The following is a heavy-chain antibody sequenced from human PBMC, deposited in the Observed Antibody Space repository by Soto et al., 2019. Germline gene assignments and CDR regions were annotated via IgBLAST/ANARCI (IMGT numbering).Heavy chain of an antibody. CDR1: GFSFRSYG. V-gene: IGHV3-30*18. D-gene: IGHD6-6*01. J-gene: IGHJ4*02. Sequence: QVQLVESGGGVVQSGGSLRLSCVASGFSFRSYGMHWVRQAPGGGLEWVALISYDGRHEYYADSVRGRFTISRDNSQNSLLLEMHNLRKYDTALYYCAKLVERVGGVPVVAYWGRGTLVTVSS. CDR3: AKLVERVGGVPVVAY. CDR2: ISYDGRHE.